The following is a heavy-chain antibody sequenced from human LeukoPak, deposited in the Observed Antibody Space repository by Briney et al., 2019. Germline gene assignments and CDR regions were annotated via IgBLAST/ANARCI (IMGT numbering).Heavy chain of an antibody. V-gene: IGHV3-23*01. CDR3: AKDRGIVVVVAAMGL. D-gene: IGHD2-15*01. CDR1: GFTFSSYD. CDR2: ISGSGGST. J-gene: IGHJ4*02. Sequence: GGSLRLSCAASGFTFSSYDMSWVRQAPGKGLEWVSAISGSGGSTYYADSVKGRFTISRDNSKNTLYLQVNSLRAEDTAVYYCAKDRGIVVVVAAMGLWGQGTLVTVSS.